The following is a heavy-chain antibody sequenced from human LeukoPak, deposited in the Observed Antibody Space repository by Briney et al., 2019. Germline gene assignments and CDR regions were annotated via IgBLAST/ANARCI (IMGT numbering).Heavy chain of an antibody. D-gene: IGHD6-13*01. CDR1: GGSISSYY. CDR2: IYTSGST. CDR3: AGIAAAGHAEYFQH. J-gene: IGHJ1*01. V-gene: IGHV4-4*07. Sequence: SETLSLTCTVSGGSISSYYWSWIRQPAGKGPEWIGRIYTSGSTNYNPSLKSRVTMSVDTSKNQFSLKLSSVTAAGTAVYYCAGIAAAGHAEYFQHWGQGTLVTASS.